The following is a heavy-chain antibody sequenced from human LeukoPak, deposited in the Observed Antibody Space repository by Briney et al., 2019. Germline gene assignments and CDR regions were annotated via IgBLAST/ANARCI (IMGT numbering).Heavy chain of an antibody. CDR2: INWNGGST. Sequence: GGSLRLSCAVSGFTFGEYGMSWVRQAPGKGLEWVSGINWNGGSTNYADSVKGRFTISRDNTKNSLYLQMNSLRAEDTALYYCARDRSHCSGGSCYPLGDYWGQGTLVTVSS. J-gene: IGHJ4*02. V-gene: IGHV3-20*04. D-gene: IGHD2-15*01. CDR3: ARDRSHCSGGSCYPLGDY. CDR1: GFTFGEYG.